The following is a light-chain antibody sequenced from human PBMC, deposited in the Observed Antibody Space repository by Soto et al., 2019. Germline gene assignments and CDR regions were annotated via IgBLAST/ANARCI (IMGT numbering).Light chain of an antibody. Sequence: QSALTQPASVSGSPGQSITISCTGTSSDVGNYNLVSWYQQHPGKAPKLMIYEGSKRPSGVSNRFSGSKSGNTASLTISGLQAEDAEDYYCSSYVGSSTLLFGGGTKLTVL. CDR3: SSYVGSSTLL. J-gene: IGLJ2*01. CDR1: SSDVGNYNL. CDR2: EGS. V-gene: IGLV2-23*01.